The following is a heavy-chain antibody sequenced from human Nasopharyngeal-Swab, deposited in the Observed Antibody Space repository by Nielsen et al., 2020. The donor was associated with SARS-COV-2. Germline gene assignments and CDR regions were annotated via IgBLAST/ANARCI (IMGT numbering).Heavy chain of an antibody. D-gene: IGHD6-13*01. J-gene: IGHJ4*02. CDR1: GFTFSSYS. CDR3: ARGRVYDDY. Sequence: GESLKISCAASGFTFSSYSMNWVRQAPGKGLEWVSYISSSSSTIHYADSVKGRFTISRDNAKNSLYLQMNSLRAEDTAAYYCARGRVYDDYWGQGTLVTVSS. CDR2: ISSSSSTI. V-gene: IGHV3-48*04.